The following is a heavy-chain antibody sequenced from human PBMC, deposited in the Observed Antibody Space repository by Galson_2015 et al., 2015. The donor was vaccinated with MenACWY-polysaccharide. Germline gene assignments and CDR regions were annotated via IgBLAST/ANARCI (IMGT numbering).Heavy chain of an antibody. CDR2: ICGAGGGGST. J-gene: IGHJ4*02. CDR1: GFTFSDYA. D-gene: IGHD2-15*01. CDR3: AKGAGNGCYSVTDY. Sequence: SLRLSCAASGFTFSDYAMNWVRQAPGKGLEWVSVICGAGGGGSTYFAGSVKGRFTISRDNSRHTLSLQMNSLRAEDTAVYYCAKGAGNGCYSVTDYWGQGTLVTVSS. V-gene: IGHV3-23*01.